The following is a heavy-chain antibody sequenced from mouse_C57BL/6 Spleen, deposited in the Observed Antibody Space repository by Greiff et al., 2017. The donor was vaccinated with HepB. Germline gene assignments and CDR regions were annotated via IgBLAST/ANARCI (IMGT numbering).Heavy chain of an antibody. Sequence: QVQLQQSGAELVKPGASVKLSCKASGYTFTSYWMQWVKQRPGQGLEWIGEIDPSDSYTNYNQKFKGKATLTVDTSSSTAYMQLSSLTSEDSAVYYCARYQLFYAMDYWGQGTSVTVSS. J-gene: IGHJ4*01. D-gene: IGHD4-1*02. V-gene: IGHV1-50*01. CDR3: ARYQLFYAMDY. CDR2: IDPSDSYT. CDR1: GYTFTSYW.